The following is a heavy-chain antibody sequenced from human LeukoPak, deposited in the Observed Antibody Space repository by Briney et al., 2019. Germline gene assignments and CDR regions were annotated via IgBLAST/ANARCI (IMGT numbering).Heavy chain of an antibody. J-gene: IGHJ4*02. CDR2: INPNDGDT. V-gene: IGHV1-2*02. CDR3: ARANFLYCSSTTCLFDY. Sequence: ASVKVSCKASGYTFTDYYMHWVRRAPGQGFEWMGWINPNDGDTNYAQKFQGRVTMTRDTSISTAHMEVSRLRSDDTAVYYCARANFLYCSSTTCLFDYWGQGTLVTVSS. CDR1: GYTFTDYY. D-gene: IGHD2-2*01.